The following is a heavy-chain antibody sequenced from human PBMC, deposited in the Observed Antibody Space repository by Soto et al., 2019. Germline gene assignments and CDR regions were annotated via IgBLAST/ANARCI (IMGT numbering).Heavy chain of an antibody. V-gene: IGHV4-4*02. CDR2: SHQSGNT. J-gene: IGHJ4*02. CDR1: GVSISSHDW. D-gene: IGHD6-13*01. Sequence: QVQLQESGPGLVKPSGTLSLTCAVSGVSISSHDWWTWVRQPPGKGLEWIGESHQSGNTNYNSSLESRVTISVDKSKNQFSLKLISVTVADTAVYYCATRDSSRFYWGQGTLVTVSS. CDR3: ATRDSSRFY.